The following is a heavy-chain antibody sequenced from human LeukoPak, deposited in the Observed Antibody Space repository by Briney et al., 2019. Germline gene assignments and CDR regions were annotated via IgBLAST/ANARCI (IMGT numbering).Heavy chain of an antibody. J-gene: IGHJ6*02. Sequence: PGRSLRLSCAASGFTFSSYAMHWVRQAPGKGLEWVAVISYDGSNKYYADSVKGRFTISRDNSKNTLYLQMNSLRAEDTAVYYCARASITMIVVVHYGMDVWGQGTTVTVSS. V-gene: IGHV3-30-3*01. CDR1: GFTFSSYA. CDR2: ISYDGSNK. D-gene: IGHD3-22*01. CDR3: ARASITMIVVVHYGMDV.